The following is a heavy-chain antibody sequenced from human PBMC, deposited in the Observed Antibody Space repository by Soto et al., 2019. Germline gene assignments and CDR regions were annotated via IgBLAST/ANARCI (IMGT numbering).Heavy chain of an antibody. Sequence: GGSVRLSCAASGFTFSSYGMHWVRQAPGKGLEWVAVIWYDGSNKYYADSVKGRFTISRDNSKNTLYLQMNSLRAEDTAVYYCARDTAAGIAARPYYYYGMDVWGQGTTVTVSS. V-gene: IGHV3-33*01. CDR1: GFTFSSYG. J-gene: IGHJ6*02. CDR3: ARDTAAGIAARPYYYYGMDV. D-gene: IGHD6-6*01. CDR2: IWYDGSNK.